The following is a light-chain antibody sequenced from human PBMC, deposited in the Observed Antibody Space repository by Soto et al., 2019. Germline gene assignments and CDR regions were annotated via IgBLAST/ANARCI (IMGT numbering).Light chain of an antibody. V-gene: IGLV2-23*01. CDR2: EGS. J-gene: IGLJ1*01. CDR1: SSDVGSYNL. Sequence: QSALTQPASVSGSPGQSITISCTGTSSDVGSYNLVSWYQQHPGKAPKLMIYEGSNRPSGVSNRFSGSKSGNTASLTISGLQAEAEADYDYCSYADSSTPPYVFGTGTKLTVL. CDR3: CSYADSSTPPYV.